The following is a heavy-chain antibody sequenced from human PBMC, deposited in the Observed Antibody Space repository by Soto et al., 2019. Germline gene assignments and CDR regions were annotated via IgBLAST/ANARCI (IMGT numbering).Heavy chain of an antibody. V-gene: IGHV1-69*06. CDR3: ARNYDSSGYYYGGSGDAFDI. Sequence: SLKVSCKASGGTFSSYASSWLRQATGQGLEWMGGIIPIFGTANYAQKFQGRVTITADKSTSAAYMELSSLRSEDTAVYYCARNYDSSGYYYGGSGDAFDIWGQGTMVTVSS. J-gene: IGHJ3*02. D-gene: IGHD3-22*01. CDR2: IIPIFGTA. CDR1: GGTFSSYA.